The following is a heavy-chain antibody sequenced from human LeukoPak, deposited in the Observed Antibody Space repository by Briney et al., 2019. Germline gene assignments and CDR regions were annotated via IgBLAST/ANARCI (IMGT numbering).Heavy chain of an antibody. Sequence: HPGGSLRLSCAASGFTFSSYVVSWVRQAPGKGLEWVSLIYSDGNTYYADSVKGRFTISRDNSKNTLWLQMTSLRAEDTAVYYCARDFSPADGKAFDYWGQGTLVTVSS. CDR2: IYSDGNT. J-gene: IGHJ4*02. V-gene: IGHV3-66*01. CDR3: ARDFSPADGKAFDY. D-gene: IGHD1-14*01. CDR1: GFTFSSYV.